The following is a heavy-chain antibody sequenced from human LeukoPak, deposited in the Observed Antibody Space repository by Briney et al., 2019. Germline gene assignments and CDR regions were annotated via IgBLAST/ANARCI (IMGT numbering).Heavy chain of an antibody. V-gene: IGHV3-21*01. J-gene: IGHJ4*02. Sequence: SGGSLRLSCAASGFTFSSYSMNWVRQAPGKGLEWVSSISSSSSYIYYADSVKGRFTISRDNAKNSLYLQMNSLRAEDTAVYYCARGRERYYYGSGSYCYFDYWGQGTLVTVSS. CDR2: ISSSSSYI. D-gene: IGHD3-10*01. CDR1: GFTFSSYS. CDR3: ARGRERYYYGSGSYCYFDY.